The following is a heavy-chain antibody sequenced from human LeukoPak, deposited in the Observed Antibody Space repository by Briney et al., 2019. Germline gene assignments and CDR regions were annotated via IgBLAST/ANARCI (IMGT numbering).Heavy chain of an antibody. D-gene: IGHD3-22*01. V-gene: IGHV3-30*19. CDR3: ASIWDLSYDLDY. Sequence: GGSLRLSCATSGFTFNTHGMHWVRQAPGKGLEWVAVISYDGSNKYYADSVKGRFTISRDNSKNTLYLQMNSLRAEDTDVYYCASIWDLSYDLDYWGQGTLVTVSS. CDR2: ISYDGSNK. CDR1: GFTFNTHG. J-gene: IGHJ4*02.